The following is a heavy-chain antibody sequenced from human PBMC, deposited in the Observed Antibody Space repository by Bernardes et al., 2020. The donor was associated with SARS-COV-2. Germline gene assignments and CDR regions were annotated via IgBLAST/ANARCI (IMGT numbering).Heavy chain of an antibody. V-gene: IGHV1-8*01. CDR3: ARGFAASADYFFDF. CDR2: MNPESGDS. J-gene: IGHJ4*02. D-gene: IGHD6-13*01. CDR1: GYTFTIHD. Sequence: ASVKVSCKTSGYTFTIHDIHWVRQTTGQGLEWVAWMNPESGDSGFAQKFQGRVTVTRDTSTRTAYLEMTKLTSEDTAVYYCARGFAASADYFFDFWGQGPLVTVSS.